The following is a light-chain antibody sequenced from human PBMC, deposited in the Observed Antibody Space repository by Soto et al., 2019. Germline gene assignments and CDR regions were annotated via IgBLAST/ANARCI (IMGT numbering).Light chain of an antibody. Sequence: EIGLTQSPGTLSLSPGERATLSCRASQSISDTLAWYQQKPGQAPRLLIHGASTRATGFPARFSGSGSGTDFTLTTSSLEPEDFAVYYCQQRSNWPPLTFGGGTKVDIK. CDR2: GAS. J-gene: IGKJ4*01. CDR1: QSISDT. CDR3: QQRSNWPPLT. V-gene: IGKV3-11*01.